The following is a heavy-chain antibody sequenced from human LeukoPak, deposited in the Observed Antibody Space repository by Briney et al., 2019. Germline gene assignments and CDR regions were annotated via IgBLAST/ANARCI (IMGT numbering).Heavy chain of an antibody. J-gene: IGHJ4*02. CDR3: ARMNYVSSGWGAPFDY. D-gene: IGHD1-7*01. CDR2: IKRDGSEN. V-gene: IGHV3-7*01. Sequence: GGSLRLSCAASGLTFSNYWMSWVRQAPGKGLEWVANIKRDGSENHYVDSVKGRFTISRDNAKNSLYLQMNGLRAEDTAVYYCARMNYVSSGWGAPFDYWGQGTLVTVSS. CDR1: GLTFSNYW.